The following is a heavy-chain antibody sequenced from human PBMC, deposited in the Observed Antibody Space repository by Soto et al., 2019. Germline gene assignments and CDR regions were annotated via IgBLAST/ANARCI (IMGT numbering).Heavy chain of an antibody. D-gene: IGHD2-21*01. CDR1: GFTFSDHW. CDR2: IKGDGSIT. V-gene: IGHV3-74*01. J-gene: IGHJ6*02. CDR3: ARGLRGAYGMVV. Sequence: EVQLVESGGGLVQPGGSLRLSCAASGFTFSDHWIHWVRQGPGEGLVWVSRIKGDGSITNYADSVKGRFTISRDNAKNTVYLQINSLRVEDTALFYCARGLRGAYGMVVWGQGTTVTVSS.